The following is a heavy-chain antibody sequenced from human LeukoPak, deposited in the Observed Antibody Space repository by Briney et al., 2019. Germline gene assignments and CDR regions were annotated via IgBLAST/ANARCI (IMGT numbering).Heavy chain of an antibody. V-gene: IGHV3-23*01. J-gene: IGHJ4*01. CDR3: AKGRGTTVTTSFDY. CDR2: ISGSVGNT. CDR1: GFTVSSNY. D-gene: IGHD4-17*01. Sequence: VGSLRLSCADSGFTVSSNYMRWVRQAPGKGLEWVSGISGSVGNTYYLDSVKGRFTISRDNSKNTLYLQMISLRAEDTALYYCAKGRGTTVTTSFDYWGQGTLSTVSS.